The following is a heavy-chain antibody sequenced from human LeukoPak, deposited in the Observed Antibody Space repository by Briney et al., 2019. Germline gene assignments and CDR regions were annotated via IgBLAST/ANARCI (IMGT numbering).Heavy chain of an antibody. CDR2: ISGSTTYI. D-gene: IGHD3-3*01. J-gene: IGHJ4*02. CDR1: GFTFSRCG. CDR3: ARGSEWSSGVSDY. V-gene: IGHV3-21*01. Sequence: GGSLRLSCAASGFTFSRCGMNWVRQAPGKGLEWVSSISGSTTYIYYADSLKGRFTISRDNAKNSLYLQLNSLRAEDTAVYYCARGSEWSSGVSDYWGQGTLVTVSS.